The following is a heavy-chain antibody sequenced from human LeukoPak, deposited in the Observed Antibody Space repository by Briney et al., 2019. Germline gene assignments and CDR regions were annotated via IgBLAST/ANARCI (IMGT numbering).Heavy chain of an antibody. D-gene: IGHD3-10*01. CDR2: IYYSGST. CDR1: GGTNSRYY. CDR3: ARDSTMVRGVIGYFDC. V-gene: IGHV4-59*01. Sequence: PSDTLRLTRTFSGGTNSRYYWRWIRQPPGEALEWIGYIYYSGSTNYNPSPKSRVTISVDPSKNQFSLKLSSVTAADTAVYYCARDSTMVRGVIGYFDCWGQGTLVTVSS. J-gene: IGHJ4*02.